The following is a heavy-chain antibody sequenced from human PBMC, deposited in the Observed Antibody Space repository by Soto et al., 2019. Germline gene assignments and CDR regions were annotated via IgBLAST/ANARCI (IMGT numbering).Heavy chain of an antibody. CDR2: ISAYNGNT. CDR1: GYTFTSYG. J-gene: IGHJ4*02. CDR3: ARVTPARYQLQKGALDY. D-gene: IGHD2-2*01. Sequence: QVQLVQSGAEVKKPGASVKVSCKASGYTFTSYGISWVRQAPGQGLEWMGWISAYNGNTNYAQKLQGRVTMTTDTSKSTAYMELRSLRSDDTAVYYCARVTPARYQLQKGALDYWGQGTLVTVSS. V-gene: IGHV1-18*01.